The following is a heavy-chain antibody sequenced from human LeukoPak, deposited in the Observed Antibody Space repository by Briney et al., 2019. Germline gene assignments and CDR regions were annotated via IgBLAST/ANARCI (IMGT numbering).Heavy chain of an antibody. V-gene: IGHV3-21*01. CDR2: ISSSSSYI. CDR1: GFTFSSYS. Sequence: GGSLRLSCAASGFTFSSYSMNWVRQAPGKGLEWVSSISSSSSYIYYADSVKGRFTISRDSAKNSLYLQMNSLRAEDTAVYYCARDVGFVTTDYYYYMDVWGKGTTVTVSS. D-gene: IGHD4-11*01. CDR3: ARDVGFVTTDYYYYMDV. J-gene: IGHJ6*03.